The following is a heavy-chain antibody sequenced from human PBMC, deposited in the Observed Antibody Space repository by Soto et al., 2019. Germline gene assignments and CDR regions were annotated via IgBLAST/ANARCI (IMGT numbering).Heavy chain of an antibody. V-gene: IGHV1-2*02. Sequence: ASVKVSCKASGYTFTAYYIHWVRQAPGQGLEWMGWINPKGGGTKYAQKFEGRVTMTRDTSINTAYMELTRLTSDDTAVYYCARAVHTMIKGVRFRVDQWGQGTLFSVSS. CDR2: INPKGGGT. D-gene: IGHD3-10*01. CDR1: GYTFTAYY. J-gene: IGHJ4*02. CDR3: ARAVHTMIKGVRFRVDQ.